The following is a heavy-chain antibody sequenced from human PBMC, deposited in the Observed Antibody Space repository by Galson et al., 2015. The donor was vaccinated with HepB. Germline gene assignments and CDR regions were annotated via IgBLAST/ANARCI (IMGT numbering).Heavy chain of an antibody. CDR2: ISASGADT. V-gene: IGHV3-23*01. CDR3: SKGRYASRSHFDS. Sequence: SLRLSCAASGFTFSNYAMSWVRQARGKGLEWVSTISASGADTKYAESVNGRFHISRDNANNTLSLQMTSPRDEDTALYFCSKGRYASRSHFDSWGQGALVTVSS. CDR1: GFTFSNYA. J-gene: IGHJ4*02. D-gene: IGHD3-16*01.